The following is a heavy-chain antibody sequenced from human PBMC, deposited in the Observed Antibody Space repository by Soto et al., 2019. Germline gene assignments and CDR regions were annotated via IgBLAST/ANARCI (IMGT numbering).Heavy chain of an antibody. J-gene: IGHJ6*02. CDR3: ARYKSNDYYGMDV. CDR1: GGSITSSSYY. D-gene: IGHD1-20*01. Sequence: PSETLSLTCTVSGGSITSSSYYWGWIRQPPGKGLEWIGSIYYSGSTYYNPSLKSRVTISVDTSKNQFSLKLSSVTAADTAVYYYARYKSNDYYGMDVWGQGTTVNVSS. V-gene: IGHV4-39*07. CDR2: IYYSGST.